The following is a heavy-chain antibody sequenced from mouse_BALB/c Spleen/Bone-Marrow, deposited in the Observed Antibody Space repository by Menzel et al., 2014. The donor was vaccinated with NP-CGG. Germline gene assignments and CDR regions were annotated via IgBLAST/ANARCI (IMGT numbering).Heavy chain of an antibody. D-gene: IGHD2-5*01. CDR1: GYTFSRLW. CDR3: ARNSNWYFDV. Sequence: VQGVESGAELMKPGASVKISCKATGYTFSRLWIEWVKRRPGHGLEWIGEIFPGSASTNYNEKFKGKATITADTSSNTAYMQLSSLTPEDSAVYYCARNSNWYFDVWGAGTTVTVSS. V-gene: IGHV1-9*01. CDR2: IFPGSAST. J-gene: IGHJ1*01.